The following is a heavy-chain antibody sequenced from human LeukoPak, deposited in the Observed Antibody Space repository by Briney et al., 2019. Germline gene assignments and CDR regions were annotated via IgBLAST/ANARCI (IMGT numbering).Heavy chain of an antibody. CDR2: ISNDGSNK. J-gene: IGHJ6*02. Sequence: PGGSLRLSCAASGFTFSNFGMHWVRQAPGKGLEWVAVISNDGSNKYYIDSVRGRFTISRDNSKNTLYLQMNSLRTEDTAVYYCANQQWLVPFRDYFYGMDVWGQGTTVTVSS. CDR1: GFTFSNFG. CDR3: ANQQWLVPFRDYFYGMDV. D-gene: IGHD6-19*01. V-gene: IGHV3-30*18.